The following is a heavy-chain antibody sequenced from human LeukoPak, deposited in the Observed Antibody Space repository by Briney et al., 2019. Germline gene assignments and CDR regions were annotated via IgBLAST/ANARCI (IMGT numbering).Heavy chain of an antibody. CDR2: AGNKVNSYTT. CDR3: ARSHYQSSDYFDEDAFDI. CDR1: GFTFSGHY. J-gene: IGHJ3*02. Sequence: PGGSLRLSCAASGFTFSGHYMDWVRQAPGKGLEWVGRAGNKVNSYTTEYAAAVQGRFSISRDDSKNSLYLQLNSLKTEDTALYYCARSHYQSSDYFDEDAFDIWGQGTMVTVSS. V-gene: IGHV3-72*01. D-gene: IGHD3-22*01.